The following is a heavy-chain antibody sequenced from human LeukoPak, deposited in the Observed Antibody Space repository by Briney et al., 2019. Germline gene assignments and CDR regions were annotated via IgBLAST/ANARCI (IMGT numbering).Heavy chain of an antibody. CDR1: GSPLPEKS. CDR3: ATEIVGYGDVHYFDS. Sequence: ASVKVSCKVSGSPLPEKSMNWVRQAPGKGLEWMGAFNPEDAETIYARSFQGRLTVTEDTSTDTAYMELSSLRSEDTAMYYCATEIVGYGDVHYFDSWGQGTLVTVSS. J-gene: IGHJ4*02. V-gene: IGHV1-24*01. CDR2: FNPEDAET. D-gene: IGHD4-17*01.